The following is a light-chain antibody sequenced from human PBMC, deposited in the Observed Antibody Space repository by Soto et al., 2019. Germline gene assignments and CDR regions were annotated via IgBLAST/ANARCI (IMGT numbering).Light chain of an antibody. J-gene: IGKJ4*01. CDR2: GAS. CDR3: QQYGSSPT. Sequence: EIVLTQSPGTLSLSPGERATLSCRASQSVSSSYLAWYQKKPGQAPRLLIYGASSRPTGIPDRFSGSGSGTDFTLTISRLEPEDFAVYYCQQYGSSPTFGGGTKVQIK. CDR1: QSVSSSY. V-gene: IGKV3-20*01.